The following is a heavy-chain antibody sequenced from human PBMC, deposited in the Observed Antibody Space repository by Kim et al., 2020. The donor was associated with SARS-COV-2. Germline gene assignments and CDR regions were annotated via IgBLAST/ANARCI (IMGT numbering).Heavy chain of an antibody. V-gene: IGHV1-46*01. D-gene: IGHD2-15*01. CDR3: ARDWRIAIYVVVFLEKNNVHYVFQVALATNTTSGGKAASVCPLATDY. CDR2: INPSGGST. CDR1: GDTFTSYY. Sequence: ASVKVSCKASGDTFTSYYINWVRQAPGQGLEWMGIINPSGGSTSYAQKFQGRVTMTRDTSTSTVYMELSSLRSEDTAVYYCARDWRIAIYVVVFLEKNNVHYVFQVALATNTTSGGKAASVCPLATDY. J-gene: IGHJ4*01.